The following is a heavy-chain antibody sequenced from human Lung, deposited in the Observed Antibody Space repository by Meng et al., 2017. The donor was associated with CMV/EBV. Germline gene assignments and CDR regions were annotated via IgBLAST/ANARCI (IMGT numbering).Heavy chain of an antibody. CDR2: IFPGESDR. CDR1: GYSFTSYW. Sequence: GEXXKISCKASGYSFTSYWIGWVRQMPGKGLEWMGLIFPGESDRRYSPCFQGQVTISADKSINTAYLQWSRLKASDNAMYYWARRVRYCSSTNRYTLVFDYWXQGTXVPVSS. J-gene: IGHJ4*02. CDR3: ARRVRYCSSTNRYTLVFDY. D-gene: IGHD2-2*02. V-gene: IGHV5-51*01.